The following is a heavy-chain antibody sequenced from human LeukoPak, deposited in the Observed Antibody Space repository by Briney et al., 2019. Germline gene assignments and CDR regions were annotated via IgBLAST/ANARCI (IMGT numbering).Heavy chain of an antibody. V-gene: IGHV3-21*01. CDR3: ARERIYYDFWSGYPSPLDY. D-gene: IGHD3-3*01. J-gene: IGHJ4*02. CDR2: ISSSSYI. CDR1: GFTFSSYS. Sequence: PGGSLRLSCAASGFTFSSYSMNWVRQAPGKGLEWVSSISSSSYIYYADSVKGRLTISRDNAKNSLYLQMNSLRAEDTAVYYCARERIYYDFWSGYPSPLDYWGQGTLVTVSS.